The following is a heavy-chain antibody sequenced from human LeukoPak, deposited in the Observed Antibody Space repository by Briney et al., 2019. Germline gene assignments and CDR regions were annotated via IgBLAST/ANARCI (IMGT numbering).Heavy chain of an antibody. CDR2: INPSGGST. J-gene: IGHJ5*02. D-gene: IGHD1-26*01. Sequence: ASVKVSCKASGYTFTGYYMHWVRQAPGQGLEWMGIINPSGGSTSYAQKFQGRVTMTRDTSTSTVYMELSSLRSEDTAVYYCARTQSGGSYQWWFDPWGQGTLVTVSS. CDR3: ARTQSGGSYQWWFDP. CDR1: GYTFTGYY. V-gene: IGHV1-46*01.